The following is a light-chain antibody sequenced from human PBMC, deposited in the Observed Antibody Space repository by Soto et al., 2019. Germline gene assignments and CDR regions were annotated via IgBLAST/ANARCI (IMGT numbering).Light chain of an antibody. CDR2: GNS. J-gene: IGLJ2*01. V-gene: IGLV1-40*01. Sequence: QSVLTQPPSVSGAPGQRVTISCTGSSSNIGAGYDVHWYQHLPGTAPKLLIYGNSNRPSGVPDRFSGSKSGTSASLAITGLQAEDEADYYCHSYDSSLSGSVFSGGTKLTVL. CDR3: HSYDSSLSGSV. CDR1: SSNIGAGYD.